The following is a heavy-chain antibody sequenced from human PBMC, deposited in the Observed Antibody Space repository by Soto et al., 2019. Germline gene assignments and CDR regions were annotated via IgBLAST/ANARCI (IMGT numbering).Heavy chain of an antibody. CDR1: GFTFSDYY. J-gene: IGHJ5*02. D-gene: IGHD1-7*01. CDR3: ARGGTTSSSGNWFDT. Sequence: QVQLVESGGGLVETGGSLRLSCVVSGFTFSDYYMSWIRQAPGKGLEWVSYISKTATTTYYGDSVRGRFTISRDNAKDSLYLQMNGLRAEDTAIYYCARGGTTSSSGNWFDTWGQGTLVTVSS. CDR2: ISKTATTT. V-gene: IGHV3-11*01.